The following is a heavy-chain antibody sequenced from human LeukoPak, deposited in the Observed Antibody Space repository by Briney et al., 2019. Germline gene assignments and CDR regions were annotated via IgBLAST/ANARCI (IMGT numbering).Heavy chain of an antibody. CDR3: AKDKAAAGIVHYYMDV. CDR2: IRYDGSNK. J-gene: IGHJ6*03. D-gene: IGHD6-13*01. CDR1: GFTFSSYG. V-gene: IGHV3-30*02. Sequence: GGSLRLSCAASGFTFSSYGIHWVRQAPGKGLEWVAFIRYDGSNKYYADSVKGRFTISRDNSKNTLYLQMNSLRAEDTAVYYCAKDKAAAGIVHYYMDVWGKGTTVTVSS.